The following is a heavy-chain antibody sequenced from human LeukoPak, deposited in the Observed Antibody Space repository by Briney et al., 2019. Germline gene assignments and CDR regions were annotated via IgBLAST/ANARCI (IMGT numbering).Heavy chain of an antibody. CDR3: ARRGGTTYYYDSSGYYFSLQKAYFDY. D-gene: IGHD3-22*01. Sequence: SETLSLTCAVYGGSFSGYYWSWIRQPPGKGLEWIGEINHSGSTNYNPSLKSRVTMSVDTSKNQFSLKLSSVTAAGTAVYYCARRGGTTYYYDSSGYYFSLQKAYFDYWGQGTLVTVSS. CDR2: INHSGST. V-gene: IGHV4-34*01. CDR1: GGSFSGYY. J-gene: IGHJ4*02.